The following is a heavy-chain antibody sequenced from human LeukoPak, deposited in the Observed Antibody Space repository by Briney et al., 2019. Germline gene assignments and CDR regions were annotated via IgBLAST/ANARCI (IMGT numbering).Heavy chain of an antibody. D-gene: IGHD3-10*01. Sequence: TSETLSLTCAVSGGSISSSNWWCWVRQPPGKGLEGIGTIYHSGSTNYNPSIKGRVTISVDKSKNQFHLKLSSVTAAETAVYSCAYSHGGRYYWGQGTVVTV. CDR3: AYSHGGRYY. CDR1: GGSISSSNW. CDR2: IYHSGST. J-gene: IGHJ4*02. V-gene: IGHV4-4*02.